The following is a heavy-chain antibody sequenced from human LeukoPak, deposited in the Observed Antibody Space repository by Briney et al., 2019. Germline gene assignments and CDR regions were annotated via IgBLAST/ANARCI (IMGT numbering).Heavy chain of an antibody. D-gene: IGHD3-3*01. Sequence: GGTLTLPCAASGFTFDDYAMHWVRQAPGKGLEWVSGISWNSGSIGYADSVKGRFTISRDNTKYSLYLQMNSLRAEDTSLYYCARDPDNDCWSGPFPDYWGQGTLVTVSS. CDR1: GFTFDDYA. CDR3: ARDPDNDCWSGPFPDY. V-gene: IGHV3-9*01. CDR2: ISWNSGSI. J-gene: IGHJ4*02.